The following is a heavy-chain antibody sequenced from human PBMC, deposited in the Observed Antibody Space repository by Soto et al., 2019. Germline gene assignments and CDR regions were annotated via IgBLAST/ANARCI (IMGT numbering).Heavy chain of an antibody. CDR1: GYTFTSYA. CDR3: ARDGGVVIIDYYYYGMDV. J-gene: IGHJ6*02. V-gene: IGHV1-3*01. Sequence: ASVKVSCKASGYTFTSYAMHWVRQAPGQRLEWMGWINAGNGNTKYSRKFQGRVTITRDTSASTAYMELSSLRSEDTAVYYCARDGGVVIIDYYYYGMDVWGQGTTVTVSS. D-gene: IGHD3-3*01. CDR2: INAGNGNT.